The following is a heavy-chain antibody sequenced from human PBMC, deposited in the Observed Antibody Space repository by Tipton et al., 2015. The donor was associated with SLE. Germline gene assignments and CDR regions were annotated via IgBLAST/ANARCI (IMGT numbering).Heavy chain of an antibody. D-gene: IGHD3-16*01. Sequence: QSGPEVKKPGASVKVSCKASGFTFSSHDINWVRQATGQGLEWMGWMNPKSGNTGYAQKFQGRVTMTRNTSISTAYMELSSLRSEDTAVYYCARGPPGGPGVDYWGQGTLVTVSS. V-gene: IGHV1-8*01. CDR2: MNPKSGNT. CDR1: GFTFSSHD. J-gene: IGHJ4*02. CDR3: ARGPPGGPGVDY.